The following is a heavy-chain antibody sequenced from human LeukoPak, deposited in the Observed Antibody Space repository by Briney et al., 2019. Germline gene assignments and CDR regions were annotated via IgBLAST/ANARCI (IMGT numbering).Heavy chain of an antibody. CDR2: IYHSGNT. J-gene: IGHJ5*02. Sequence: PSETLSLTCTVSGYSISSGYYWGWIRQPPGKGLEWIGSIYHSGNTYYNPSLKSRVNISVDTSKNQFSLKLSSVTAADTAVYYCAREVVPAAILNWFDPWGQGTLVTVSS. V-gene: IGHV4-38-2*02. CDR1: GYSISSGYY. D-gene: IGHD2-2*01. CDR3: AREVVPAAILNWFDP.